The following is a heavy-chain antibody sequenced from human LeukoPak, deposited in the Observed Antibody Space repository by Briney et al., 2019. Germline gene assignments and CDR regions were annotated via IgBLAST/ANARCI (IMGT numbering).Heavy chain of an antibody. V-gene: IGHV1-2*04. J-gene: IGHJ6*02. CDR3: ARDFRGYCSSTSCYSGGYYYGMDV. CDR1: GYTFTGYY. CDR2: INPNSGGT. Sequence: ASVKVSCKASGYTFTGYYMHWVRQAPGQGLEWMGVINPNSGGTNYAQKFQGWVTMTRDTSISTAYMGLSRLRSDDTAVYYCARDFRGYCSSTSCYSGGYYYGMDVWGQGTTVTVSS. D-gene: IGHD2-2*01.